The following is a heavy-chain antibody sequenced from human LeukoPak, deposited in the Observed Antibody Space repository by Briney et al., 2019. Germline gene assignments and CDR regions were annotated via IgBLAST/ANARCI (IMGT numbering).Heavy chain of an antibody. CDR2: INHSGST. J-gene: IGHJ4*02. D-gene: IGHD3-22*01. CDR3: ARGWNYYDSSGYSTFDY. CDR1: GGSFSGYY. V-gene: IGHV4-34*01. Sequence: PSETLSLTCAVYGGSFSGYYWSWVRQPPGKGLEWIGEINHSGSTNYNPSLKSRVTISVDTSKNQFSLTLSSVTAADTAVYYCARGWNYYDSSGYSTFDYWGQGTLVTVSS.